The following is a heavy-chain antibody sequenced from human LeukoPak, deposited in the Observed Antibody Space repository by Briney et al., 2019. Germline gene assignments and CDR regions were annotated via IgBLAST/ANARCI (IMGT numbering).Heavy chain of an antibody. J-gene: IGHJ3*02. CDR3: ARALFIAAAGTTIDI. Sequence: RASVKVSCKASGGTFSSYAISWVRQAPGQGLEWMGGIIPIFGTANYAQKFQGRVTITADESTSTAYMELSSLRSEDTAVYYCARALFIAAAGTTIDIWGQGTMVTVSS. V-gene: IGHV1-69*13. D-gene: IGHD6-13*01. CDR1: GGTFSSYA. CDR2: IIPIFGTA.